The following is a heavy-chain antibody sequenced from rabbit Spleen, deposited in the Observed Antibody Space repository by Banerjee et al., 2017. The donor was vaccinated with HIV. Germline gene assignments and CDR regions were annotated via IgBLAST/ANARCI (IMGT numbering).Heavy chain of an antibody. CDR1: GFSFSSGYY. CDR2: IGTGTGTS. J-gene: IGHJ4*01. CDR3: GSGYSDVYFDL. V-gene: IGHV1S45*01. Sequence: QEQLVESGGGLVKPGASLTLTCKASGFSFSSGYYISWVRQAPEKGLEWIGCIGTGTGTSYYATWAKGRFTISKTSSTTVTLQMTSLTAADTATYFCGSGYSDVYFDLWGPGTLDTVS. D-gene: IGHD1-1*01.